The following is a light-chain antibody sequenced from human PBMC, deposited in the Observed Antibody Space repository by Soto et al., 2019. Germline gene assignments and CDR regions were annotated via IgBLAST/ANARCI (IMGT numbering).Light chain of an antibody. CDR2: DAS. J-gene: IGKJ5*01. CDR1: RSVSSY. V-gene: IGKV3-11*01. CDR3: QQRSNWLIT. Sequence: EIVLTQSPATLSLSPGERATLSCRASRSVSSYLAWYQQKPGQAPRLLIYDASNRATGIPARFSGSGSGTEFTLTISSLEPEDFAVYYCQQRSNWLITFGQGTRLEIK.